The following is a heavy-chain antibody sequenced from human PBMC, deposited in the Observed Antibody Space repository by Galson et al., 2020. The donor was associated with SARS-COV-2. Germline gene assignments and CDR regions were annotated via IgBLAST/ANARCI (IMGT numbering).Heavy chain of an antibody. CDR3: AIPSYRPSDAFDI. CDR2: IYSGGST. D-gene: IGHD3-16*02. J-gene: IGHJ3*02. Sequence: GESLKISCAASGFTASSNYMSWVRQAPGKGLEWVSVIYSGGSTYYADSVKGRFTISRDNSKNTLYLQMNSLRAEDTAVYYCAIPSYRPSDAFDIWGQGTMVTVSS. CDR1: GFTASSNY. V-gene: IGHV3-66*02.